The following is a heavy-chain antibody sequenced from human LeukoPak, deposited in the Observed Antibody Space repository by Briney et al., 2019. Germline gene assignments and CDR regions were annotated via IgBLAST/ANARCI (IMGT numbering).Heavy chain of an antibody. J-gene: IGHJ4*02. CDR3: ARVPRVPFFDY. V-gene: IGHV4-59*12. Sequence: PSETLSLTCTVSGGSLSNYYWSWIRQPPGKGLEWIGYIFYSGSTNYNPPLKSRVTISVDTSKNQFSLKLSSVTAADTAVYYCARVPRVPFFDYWGQGSLVTVSS. CDR1: GGSLSNYY. CDR2: IFYSGST.